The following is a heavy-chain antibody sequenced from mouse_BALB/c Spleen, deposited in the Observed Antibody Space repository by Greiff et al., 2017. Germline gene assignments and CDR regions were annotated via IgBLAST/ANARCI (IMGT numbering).Heavy chain of an antibody. CDR1: GYSFTGYF. Sequence: EVKLVESGPELVKPGASVKISCKASGYSFTGYFMNWVMQSHGKSLEWIGRINPYNGDTFYNQKFKGKATLTVDKSSSTAHMELRSLASEDSAVYYCARKEVYYFDDWGQGTTLTVSS. V-gene: IGHV1-20*02. CDR3: ARKEVYYFDD. CDR2: INPYNGDT. J-gene: IGHJ2*01.